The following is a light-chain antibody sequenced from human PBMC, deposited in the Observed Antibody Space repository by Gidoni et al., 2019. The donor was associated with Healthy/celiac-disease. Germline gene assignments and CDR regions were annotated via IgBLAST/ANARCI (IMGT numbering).Light chain of an antibody. CDR2: DAA. J-gene: IGKJ5*01. V-gene: IGKV3-11*01. CDR3: QQRSNWIT. Sequence: EIVLTQSPATLSLSPGERATLSCRTSQIVSSYLAWYKQKPGQAPRLLIYDAANRAPGIPARFSGSGSGTDFTLTISSLEPEDFSVYYCQQRSNWITFGQGTRLEIK. CDR1: QIVSSY.